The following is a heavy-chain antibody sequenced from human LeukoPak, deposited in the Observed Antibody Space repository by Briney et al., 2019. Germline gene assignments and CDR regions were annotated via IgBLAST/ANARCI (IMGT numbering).Heavy chain of an antibody. Sequence: SETLSRTCAVSGGSIGSSNWWSWVRQPPGKGLDWIGEVYQSGSTNYNPSLKNRVTISVDKSKNQFSLNLSSVTAADTAVYYCARWGSGYFDYWGQGTQVTVSS. V-gene: IGHV4-4*02. CDR2: VYQSGST. D-gene: IGHD6-19*01. CDR3: ARWGSGYFDY. CDR1: GGSIGSSNW. J-gene: IGHJ4*02.